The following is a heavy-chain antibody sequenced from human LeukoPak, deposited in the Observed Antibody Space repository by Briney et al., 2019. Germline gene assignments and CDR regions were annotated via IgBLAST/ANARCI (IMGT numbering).Heavy chain of an antibody. CDR2: IYHSGST. J-gene: IGHJ3*02. CDR3: ARAYHYYDSSGYLEAFDI. Sequence: SETLSLTCAVSGGSISSGGYSWSWIRQPPGQGLEWIGYIYHSGSTYYNPSLKSRVTISVDRSKNQFSLKLSSVTAADTAVYYCARAYHYYDSSGYLEAFDIWGQGTMVTVSS. V-gene: IGHV4-30-2*01. CDR1: GGSISSGGYS. D-gene: IGHD3-22*01.